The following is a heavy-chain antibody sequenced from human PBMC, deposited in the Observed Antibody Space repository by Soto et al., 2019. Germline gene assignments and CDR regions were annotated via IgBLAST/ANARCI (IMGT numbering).Heavy chain of an antibody. V-gene: IGHV3-23*01. CDR1: GFTFSSYA. CDR3: AKGYRYSSSWYTDY. CDR2: ISGSGGST. J-gene: IGHJ4*02. D-gene: IGHD6-13*01. Sequence: LRLSCAASGFTFSSYAMSWVRQAPGKGLEWVSAISGSGGSTYYADSVKGRFTISRDNSKNTLYLQMNSLRAEDTAVYYCAKGYRYSSSWYTDYWGQGTLVTVSS.